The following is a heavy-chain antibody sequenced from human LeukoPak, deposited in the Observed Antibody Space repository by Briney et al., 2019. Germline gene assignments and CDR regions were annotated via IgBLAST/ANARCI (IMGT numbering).Heavy chain of an antibody. Sequence: SETLSLTCTVSGGSISSYYWSWIRQPPGKGLEWIGYIYYSGSTNYNPSLKSRVTISVDTSKNQFSLELSSVTAAATAIYYCARTTVTTVTVDYWGQGTLVTVSS. D-gene: IGHD4-17*01. CDR2: IYYSGST. CDR1: GGSISSYY. CDR3: ARTTVTTVTVDY. J-gene: IGHJ4*02. V-gene: IGHV4-59*01.